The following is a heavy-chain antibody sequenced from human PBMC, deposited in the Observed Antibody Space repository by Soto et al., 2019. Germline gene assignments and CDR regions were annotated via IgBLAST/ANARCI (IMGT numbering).Heavy chain of an antibody. CDR2: INPKSGGT. J-gene: IGHJ4*02. V-gene: IGHV1-2*02. CDR1: GYTFTYLY. Sequence: GASVKVSCKTSGYTFTYLYIHWVRLAPGQGLEWMGWINPKSGGTSHAQKFQGRVTMTRDTSISTVYMELNRLTSDDRGVYYCARRDSSGSFDFWGQGALVTVSS. D-gene: IGHD5-18*01. CDR3: ARRDSSGSFDF.